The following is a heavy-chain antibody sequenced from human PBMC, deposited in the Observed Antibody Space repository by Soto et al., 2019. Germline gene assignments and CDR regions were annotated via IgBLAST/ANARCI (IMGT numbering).Heavy chain of an antibody. D-gene: IGHD6-19*01. Sequence: EVQLVQSGAEVKKPGESLKISCKCSGYDFTNYWIGCVRQMPGKGLDWMGIIFPDDSDIRYSPSFQGQVTISGDKSVSTVYLQWSSLKDSDTDMYFCGRVATAQSRYFDYWGQGTLVTVSS. CDR1: GYDFTNYW. CDR2: IFPDDSDI. CDR3: GRVATAQSRYFDY. J-gene: IGHJ4*02. V-gene: IGHV5-51*01.